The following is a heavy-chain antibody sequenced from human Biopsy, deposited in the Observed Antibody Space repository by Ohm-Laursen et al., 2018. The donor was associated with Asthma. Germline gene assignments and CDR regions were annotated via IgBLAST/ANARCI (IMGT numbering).Heavy chain of an antibody. J-gene: IGHJ4*02. V-gene: IGHV4-39*01. D-gene: IGHD7-27*01. CDR1: GGSISSSSYY. CDR2: IYYSGST. Sequence: SETLSLTCTVSGGSISSSSYYWGWIRQPPGKGLEWIGSIYYSGSTYYNPSLKSRVTISVDTSKNQFSLKLSSVTAADTAVYYCARYWDWGSFFDYWGQGTPVTVSS. CDR3: ARYWDWGSFFDY.